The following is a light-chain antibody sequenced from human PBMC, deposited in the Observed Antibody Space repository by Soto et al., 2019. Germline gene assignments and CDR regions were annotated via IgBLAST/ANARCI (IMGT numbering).Light chain of an antibody. V-gene: IGKV3-15*01. J-gene: IGKJ1*01. Sequence: MTQSPATLSVSPGERATLSCRASQYVSNNLAWYQQKPGQVPRLLVYAASSRATGVPARFSGSGSGTEFTLTISSLQSEDFAVYYCQQYNDWPLTFGQGTKVDIK. CDR3: QQYNDWPLT. CDR2: AAS. CDR1: QYVSNN.